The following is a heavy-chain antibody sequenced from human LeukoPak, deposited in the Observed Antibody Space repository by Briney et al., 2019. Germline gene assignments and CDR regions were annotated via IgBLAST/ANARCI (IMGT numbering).Heavy chain of an antibody. CDR3: ARGPYGPGAFDI. J-gene: IGHJ3*02. Sequence: PGGSLRLSCAASGFTFSSYAMHWVRQAPGKGLEWVAVISYDGSNKYYADSVKGRFTISRDNSKNTLYLQMGSLRAEDMAVYYCARGPYGPGAFDIWGQGTMVTVSS. V-gene: IGHV3-30*14. D-gene: IGHD1-14*01. CDR1: GFTFSSYA. CDR2: ISYDGSNK.